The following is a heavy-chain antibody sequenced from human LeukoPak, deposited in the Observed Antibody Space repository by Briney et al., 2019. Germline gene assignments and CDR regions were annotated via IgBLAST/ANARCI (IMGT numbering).Heavy chain of an antibody. CDR3: ASPPEMATIRYEYYFDY. D-gene: IGHD5-24*01. CDR2: IIPIFGTA. Sequence: GASVKVSCKASGGTFSSYAISWVRQAPGQGLEWMGGIIPIFGTANYAQKFQGRVTITADKSTSTAYMELSSLRSEDTAVYYCASPPEMATIRYEYYFDYWGQGTLVTVSS. J-gene: IGHJ4*02. CDR1: GGTFSSYA. V-gene: IGHV1-69*06.